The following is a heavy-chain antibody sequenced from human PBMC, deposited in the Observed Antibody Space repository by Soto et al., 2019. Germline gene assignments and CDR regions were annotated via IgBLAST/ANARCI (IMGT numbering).Heavy chain of an antibody. J-gene: IGHJ4*02. Sequence: QVQLLESGPGLVQPSQTLSLTCTVSGGSIANDDYYWNWIRQHPGQGLEWIGYIFYSGTTYHNPSLKSRVTISAETSKKLFSLKLRSVTASDTALYYCARVVFPMGDSTIIPNTYFFDSWGQGTLVAVSA. CDR2: IFYSGTT. V-gene: IGHV4-31*03. D-gene: IGHD3-16*01. CDR1: GGSIANDDYY. CDR3: ARVVFPMGDSTIIPNTYFFDS.